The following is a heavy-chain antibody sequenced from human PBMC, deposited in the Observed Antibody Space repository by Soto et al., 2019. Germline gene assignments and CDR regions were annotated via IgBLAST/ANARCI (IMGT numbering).Heavy chain of an antibody. CDR3: ARDLRIADDNWFDP. D-gene: IGHD6-13*01. CDR1: GGTFSSYT. J-gene: IGHJ5*02. CDR2: IIPILGIA. V-gene: IGHV1-69*04. Sequence: SVKVSCKASGGTFSSYTISWVRQAPGQGLEWMGRIIPILGIANYAQKFQGRVTITADKSTSTAYMELSSLRSEDTAVYYCARDLRIADDNWFDPWGQGTLVTVSS.